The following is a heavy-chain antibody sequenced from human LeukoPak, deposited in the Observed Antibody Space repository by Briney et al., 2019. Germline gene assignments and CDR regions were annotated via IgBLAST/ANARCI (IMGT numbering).Heavy chain of an antibody. J-gene: IGHJ4*02. CDR1: GFTFSSYG. V-gene: IGHV3-30*18. CDR3: AKDYGAMVTGLAR. CDR2: ISYDGSNK. Sequence: PGGSLRLSCAASGFTFSSYGMHWVRQAPGKGLEWVAVISYDGSNKYYADSVRGRFTISRDNSTNTLYLQMNSLRAEDTAVYYCAKDYGAMVTGLARWGQGTLVTVSS. D-gene: IGHD5-18*01.